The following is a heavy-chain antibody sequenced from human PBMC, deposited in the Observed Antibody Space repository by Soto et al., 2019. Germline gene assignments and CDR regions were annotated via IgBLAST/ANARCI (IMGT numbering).Heavy chain of an antibody. J-gene: IGHJ4*02. CDR3: VRAYDSSIPFDQ. Sequence: SETLSLTCTGSGGSISSQHWSLIRQPPGKGLEWIGYIYYSGSTKYKPSLKSRVTISVDTPKNQVSLKLSSVTGADMALYYWVRAYDSSIPFDQWSQVILVTVS. D-gene: IGHD3-22*01. V-gene: IGHV4-59*11. CDR2: IYYSGST. CDR1: GGSISSQH.